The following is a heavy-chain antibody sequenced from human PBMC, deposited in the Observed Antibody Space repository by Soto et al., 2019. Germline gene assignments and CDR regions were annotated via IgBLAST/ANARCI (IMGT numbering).Heavy chain of an antibody. CDR3: ARQAGIAAAGNALYYYYGMDV. V-gene: IGHV4-31*02. D-gene: IGHD6-13*01. CDR1: GGSISSGGYY. CDR2: IYYSGST. J-gene: IGHJ6*02. Sequence: SETLSLTXTVSGGSISSGGYYWSWIRQHPGKGLEWIGYIYYSGSTYYNPSLKSRVTISVDTSKNQFSLKLSSVTAADTAVYYCARQAGIAAAGNALYYYYGMDVWGQGTTVTVSS.